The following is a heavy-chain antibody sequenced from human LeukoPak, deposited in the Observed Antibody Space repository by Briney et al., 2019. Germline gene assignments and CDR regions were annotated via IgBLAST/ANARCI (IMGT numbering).Heavy chain of an antibody. CDR2: INPNSGNT. CDR3: ARGSAYYYDSSGYYYYYGMDV. J-gene: IGHJ6*02. Sequence: ASVKVSCKASGYTFTSYDIHWVRQATGQGLEWMGWINPNSGNTGYAQKFQGRVTMTRNTSISTAYMELSSLRSEDTAVYYCARGSAYYYDSSGYYYYYGMDVWGQGTTVTVSS. CDR1: GYTFTSYD. V-gene: IGHV1-8*01. D-gene: IGHD3-22*01.